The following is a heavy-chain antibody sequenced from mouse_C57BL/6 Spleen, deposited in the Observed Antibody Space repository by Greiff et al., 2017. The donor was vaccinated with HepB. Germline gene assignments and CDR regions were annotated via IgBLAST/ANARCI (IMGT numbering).Heavy chain of an antibody. J-gene: IGHJ3*01. Sequence: QVTLKVSGPGLVQPSQSLSITCTVSGFSLTSYGVHWVRQSPGKGLEWLGVIWSGGSTDYNAAFISRRSISKDNSKSQVFFKMNSLQADDTAIYYCARNSGSYGSWFAYWGQGTLVTVSA. CDR1: GFSLTSYG. CDR3: ARNSGSYGSWFAY. CDR2: IWSGGST. D-gene: IGHD1-2*01. V-gene: IGHV2-2*01.